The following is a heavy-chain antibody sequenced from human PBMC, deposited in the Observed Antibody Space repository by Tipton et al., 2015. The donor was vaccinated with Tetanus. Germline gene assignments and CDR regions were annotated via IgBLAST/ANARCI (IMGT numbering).Heavy chain of an antibody. CDR1: GFIFRSYG. CDR3: AKDLAAYCGGDCFSFDY. D-gene: IGHD2-21*02. J-gene: IGHJ4*02. V-gene: IGHV3-30*18. CDR2: VSSDGSKK. Sequence: SLRLSCAASGFIFRSYGIHWVHQAPGKGLEWVAFVSSDGSKKYYADSVKGRITISRDNSKNTVSLQMNRLRPEDTAVYYRAKDLAAYCGGDCFSFDYWGQGTLVTVSS.